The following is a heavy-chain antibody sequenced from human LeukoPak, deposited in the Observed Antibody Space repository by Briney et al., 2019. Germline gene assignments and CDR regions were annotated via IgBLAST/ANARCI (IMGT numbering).Heavy chain of an antibody. CDR3: ARVPSGYTLGYGYYYYYMDV. D-gene: IGHD5-18*01. V-gene: IGHV3-48*04. CDR1: GFTFSDYT. Sequence: GGSLRLSCAVSGFTFSDYTMTRVRQAPGKGLEWVSYISTSSSTIYYADSVKGRFTISRDNNKNALYLQMNSLRAEDTAVYYCARVPSGYTLGYGYYYYYMDVWGKGTTVTVSS. J-gene: IGHJ6*03. CDR2: ISTSSSTI.